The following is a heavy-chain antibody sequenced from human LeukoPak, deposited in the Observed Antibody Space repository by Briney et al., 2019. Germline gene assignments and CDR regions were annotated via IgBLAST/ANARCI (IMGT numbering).Heavy chain of an antibody. Sequence: SETLSLTCAVSGESFSGNFWTWIRQPPGKGLEWIGEIDNNGITNYNPSLKSRVTMSVDTTRKRSSLRLTSESAADTGVYYCARGGGGAKAFYFDYWGQGSLVTVSS. CDR3: ARGGGGAKAFYFDY. CDR1: GESFSGNF. J-gene: IGHJ4*02. V-gene: IGHV4-34*01. D-gene: IGHD1-26*01. CDR2: IDNNGIT.